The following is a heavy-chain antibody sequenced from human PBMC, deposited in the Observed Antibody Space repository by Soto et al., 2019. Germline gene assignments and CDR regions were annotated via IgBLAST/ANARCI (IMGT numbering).Heavy chain of an antibody. CDR2: INHSGST. Sequence: SDTLSLTCAVYGWSFSGYYWSWIRQPPGKGLEWIGEINHSGSTNYNPSLKTRVTISVDTSKNQFSLTLSSVNAADTAVYYCARGKARYSFMFAPGGQGTLVTVSS. D-gene: IGHD5-18*01. CDR3: ARGKARYSFMFAP. CDR1: GWSFSGYY. J-gene: IGHJ5*02. V-gene: IGHV4-34*01.